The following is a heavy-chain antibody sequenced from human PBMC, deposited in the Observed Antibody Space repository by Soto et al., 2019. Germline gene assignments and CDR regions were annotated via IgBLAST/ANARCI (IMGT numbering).Heavy chain of an antibody. Sequence: ASVKVSCKASGDGFSNYGFSWVRQAPGQGLEWMGWISAYDGQTNYTKKFQGRVTMTTDTSSSTAYMELRSLRSDDTAVYYCARVWYYDSSASYAFDYWGLGTLVTVSS. CDR1: GDGFSNYG. V-gene: IGHV1-18*01. CDR3: ARVWYYDSSASYAFDY. D-gene: IGHD3-22*01. J-gene: IGHJ4*02. CDR2: ISAYDGQT.